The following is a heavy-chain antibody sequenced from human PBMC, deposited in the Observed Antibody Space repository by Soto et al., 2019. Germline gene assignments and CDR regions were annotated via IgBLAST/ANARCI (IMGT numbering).Heavy chain of an antibody. CDR1: GGSVSSGSYY. CDR2: IYYSGST. D-gene: IGHD4-17*01. V-gene: IGHV4-61*01. CDR3: AREDYGDYVGYYYGMDV. Sequence: QVQLQESGPGLVKPSETLSLTCTVSGGSVSSGSYYWSWIRQPPGKGLEWIGYIYYSGSTNYNPSLTSRVTISVDTSKNQCSLKLSSVTAADTAVYYCAREDYGDYVGYYYGMDVWGQGTTVTVSS. J-gene: IGHJ6*02.